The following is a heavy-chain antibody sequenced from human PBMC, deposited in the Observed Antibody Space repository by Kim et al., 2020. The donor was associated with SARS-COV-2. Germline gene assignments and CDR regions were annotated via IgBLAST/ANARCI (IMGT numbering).Heavy chain of an antibody. Sequence: SETLSLTCAVSGGSISSSNWWSWVRQPPGKGLEWIGEIYHSGSTNYNPSLKSRVTISVDKSKNQFSLKLSSVTAADTAVYYCASAGTLEDEDRPRYYYYYGMDVWGQGTTVTVSS. CDR2: IYHSGST. V-gene: IGHV4-4*02. CDR1: GGSISSSNW. J-gene: IGHJ6*02. CDR3: ASAGTLEDEDRPRYYYYYGMDV. D-gene: IGHD1-1*01.